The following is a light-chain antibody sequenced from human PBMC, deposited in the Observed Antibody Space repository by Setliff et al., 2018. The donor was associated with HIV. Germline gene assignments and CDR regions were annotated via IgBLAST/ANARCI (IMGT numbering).Light chain of an antibody. V-gene: IGLV2-14*01. CDR1: SSDVGGYNS. CDR2: GVN. J-gene: IGLJ1*01. Sequence: QSALTQPASVSGSPGQSITISCTGTSSDVGGYNSVSWYQHYPGKAPKVMIYGVNNRPSGVSNRFPGSKSGSTASLTISGLQAEDEADYFCTSYTRDNTITRVFGTGTKVTVL. CDR3: TSYTRDNTITRV.